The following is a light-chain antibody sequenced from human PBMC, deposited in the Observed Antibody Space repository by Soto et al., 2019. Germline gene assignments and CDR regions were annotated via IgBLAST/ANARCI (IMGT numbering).Light chain of an antibody. J-gene: IGKJ2*01. CDR3: QQYNSYSNT. CDR2: KAS. V-gene: IGKV1-5*03. CDR1: QSISSW. Sequence: DIQMTQSPSTLSASVGDRVTITCRASQSISSWLAWYQQKPGKAPKLLIYKASSLESGVPSRFSGSGSGTEFTLPISSLQPDDFATGYCQQYNSYSNTCGQGTKLEIK.